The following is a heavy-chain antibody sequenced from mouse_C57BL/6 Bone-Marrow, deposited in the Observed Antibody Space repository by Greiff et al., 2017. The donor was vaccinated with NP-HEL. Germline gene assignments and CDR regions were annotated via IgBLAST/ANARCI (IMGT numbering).Heavy chain of an antibody. Sequence: EVKLVESGGGLVQPGGSMKLSCAASGFTFSDAWMDWVRQSPEKGLEWVAEIRNKANNHATNYAESVKGRFTISRDDSKSSVYLQMNSLRAEDTGIYYCTRPPYDYDSYYYAMDYWGQGTSVTVSS. CDR1: GFTFSDAW. CDR2: IRNKANNHAT. J-gene: IGHJ4*01. CDR3: TRPPYDYDSYYYAMDY. D-gene: IGHD2-4*01. V-gene: IGHV6-6*01.